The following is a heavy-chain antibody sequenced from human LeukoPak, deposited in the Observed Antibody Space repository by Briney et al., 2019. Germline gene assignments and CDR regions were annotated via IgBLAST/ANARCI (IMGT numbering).Heavy chain of an antibody. D-gene: IGHD6-19*01. Sequence: GGSLRLSCAASGFTFDDYGMSWVRQAPGKGLEWVSAISGSGGSTYYADSVKGRFTISRDNSKNTLYLQMNSLRAEDTAVYYCAKGFFYSSGPNWFDPWGQGTLVTVSS. V-gene: IGHV3-23*01. J-gene: IGHJ5*02. CDR3: AKGFFYSSGPNWFDP. CDR1: GFTFDDYG. CDR2: ISGSGGST.